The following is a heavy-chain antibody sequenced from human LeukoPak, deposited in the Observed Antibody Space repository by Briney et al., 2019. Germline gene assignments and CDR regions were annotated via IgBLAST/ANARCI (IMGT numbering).Heavy chain of an antibody. D-gene: IGHD3-10*01. CDR3: ARIWPDN. CDR2: IHHSAST. CDR1: GGSFSGYY. J-gene: IGHJ4*02. V-gene: IGHV4-34*01. Sequence: PSETLSLTCAVYGGSFSGYYWSWIRQPPGKGLEWIGEIHHSASTNYNPSLKGRVTISVDTSKNQFSLKLSSVTAADTAVYYCARIWPDNWGQGTLVIVSS.